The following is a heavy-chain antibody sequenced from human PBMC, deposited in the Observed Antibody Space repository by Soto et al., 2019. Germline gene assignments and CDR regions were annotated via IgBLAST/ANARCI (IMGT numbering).Heavy chain of an antibody. D-gene: IGHD3-10*01. V-gene: IGHV1-18*01. J-gene: IGHJ6*02. CDR2: ISAYNGNT. CDR1: GYTFTSYG. Sequence: QVQLVQSGAEVKKPGASVKVSCKASGYTFTSYGISWVRQAPGQGREWMGWISAYNGNTNYAQKLQGRVTMTTETSTSTAYMEMRSLRSDDTAVYYCARVCGSGSYYLDYYYYGMDVWGQGTTVTVSS. CDR3: ARVCGSGSYYLDYYYYGMDV.